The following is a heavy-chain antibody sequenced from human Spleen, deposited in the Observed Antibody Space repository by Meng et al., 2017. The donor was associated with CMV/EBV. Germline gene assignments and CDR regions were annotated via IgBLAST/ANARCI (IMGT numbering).Heavy chain of an antibody. J-gene: IGHJ4*02. V-gene: IGHV3-43D*03. CDR3: ARDRIVGANYYFDY. Sequence: ETLSLTCAASGFTFDDYAMHWVRQAPGKGLEWVSLISWDGGSTYYADSVKGRFTISRDNSKNSLYLQMNSLRAEDTALYYCARDRIVGANYYFDYWGQGTLVTVSS. CDR1: GFTFDDYA. D-gene: IGHD1-26*01. CDR2: ISWDGGST.